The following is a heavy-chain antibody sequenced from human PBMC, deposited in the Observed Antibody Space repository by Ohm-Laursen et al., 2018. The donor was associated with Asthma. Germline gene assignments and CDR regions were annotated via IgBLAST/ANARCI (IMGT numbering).Heavy chain of an antibody. V-gene: IGHV3-30*03. D-gene: IGHD3-16*02. J-gene: IGHJ4*02. Sequence: SLRLSCAASGFTFSSYGMHWVRQAPGKGLEWVAVISYDGSNKYYADSVKGRFTISRDNSKSTLYLQMNSLRAEDTAVYYCARECYDYVWGSYRYLDYWGQGTLVTVSS. CDR1: GFTFSSYG. CDR2: ISYDGSNK. CDR3: ARECYDYVWGSYRYLDY.